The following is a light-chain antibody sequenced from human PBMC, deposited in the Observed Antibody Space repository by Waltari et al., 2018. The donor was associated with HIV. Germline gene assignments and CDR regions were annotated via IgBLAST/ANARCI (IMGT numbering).Light chain of an antibody. CDR1: QSVTSN. CDR2: ATS. J-gene: IGKJ1*01. Sequence: EIVMTQSPAILSVSPGERATLPCRASQSVTSNLAWYQQKPGQAPRLLIYATSTRATDIPARFSGSGSGTEFTLTISSLQSEDFAVYYCQQYNNWPQTFGQGTKVEIK. V-gene: IGKV3-15*01. CDR3: QQYNNWPQT.